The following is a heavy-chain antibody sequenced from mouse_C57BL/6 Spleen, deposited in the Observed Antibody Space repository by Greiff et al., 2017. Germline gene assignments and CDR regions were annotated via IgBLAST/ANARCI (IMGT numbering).Heavy chain of an antibody. CDR2: INDEGSSN. J-gene: IGHJ2*01. D-gene: IGHD1-1*01. CDR1: GFTFSDYY. CDR3: ARVGYYGSSYYFDY. V-gene: IGHV5-16*01. Sequence: EVKLVESEGGLVQPGRSLTLSCTASGFTFSDYYMAWVRQVPEKGLEWVANINDEGSSNYYLDSLKSRFILSRDNEKNILDLQMSSLKSEDTATYYCARVGYYGSSYYFDYGGQGTTLTVSS.